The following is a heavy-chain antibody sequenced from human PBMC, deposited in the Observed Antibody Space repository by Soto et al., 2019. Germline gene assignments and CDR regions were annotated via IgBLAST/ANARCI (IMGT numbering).Heavy chain of an antibody. CDR3: ARGPLAGTTY. J-gene: IGHJ4*02. V-gene: IGHV1-46*01. D-gene: IGHD1-7*01. CDR1: GYTFTSYY. CDR2: INPSSGNT. Sequence: ASVKVSCKASGYTFTSYYMHWVRQAPGQGLEWMGKINPSSGNTSYAQKLQGRVTMTTDTSTSTAYMELRSLRSDDTAVYYCARGPLAGTTYWGQGTLVTVSS.